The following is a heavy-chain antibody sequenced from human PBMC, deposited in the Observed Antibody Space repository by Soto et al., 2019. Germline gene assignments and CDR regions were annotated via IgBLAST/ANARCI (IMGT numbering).Heavy chain of an antibody. J-gene: IGHJ5*02. CDR1: GGSFSGYY. Sequence: SETLSLTCAAYGGSFSGYYWSWIRQPPGKGLEWIGEINHSGSTNYNPSLKSRVTISVDTSKNQFSLKLSSVTAADTAVYYCARAVTGIAAAGRRGWFDPWGQGTLVTVSS. CDR3: ARAVTGIAAAGRRGWFDP. CDR2: INHSGST. V-gene: IGHV4-34*01. D-gene: IGHD6-13*01.